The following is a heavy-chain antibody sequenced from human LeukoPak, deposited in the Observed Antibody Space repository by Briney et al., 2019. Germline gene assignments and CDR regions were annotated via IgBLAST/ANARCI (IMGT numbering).Heavy chain of an antibody. Sequence: PGGSLRLSCAASGVTLGNNWMHWVRQGPGKGLVWISRINSDGGDAIYADSVKGRFTVSRDNAKNTLYLQMNSLRAEDTAVYYCARDVPHNWFDTWGQGTLVTVSS. V-gene: IGHV3-74*01. CDR3: ARDVPHNWFDT. CDR1: GVTLGNNW. CDR2: INSDGGDA. J-gene: IGHJ5*02.